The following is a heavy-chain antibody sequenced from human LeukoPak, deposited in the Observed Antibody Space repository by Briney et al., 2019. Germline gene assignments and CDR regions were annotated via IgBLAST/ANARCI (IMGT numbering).Heavy chain of an antibody. CDR1: GYTFTSFG. J-gene: IGHJ4*02. CDR3: ARGLGATPDFDY. D-gene: IGHD1-26*01. Sequence: ASVKVSCKASGYTFTSFGLSWVRQAPGQGLEWMGWISTYSGNTNYAQKLQGRVTMTTDTSTSTAYMELRSLRSDDTAVYYCARGLGATPDFDYWGQGTLATVSS. CDR2: ISTYSGNT. V-gene: IGHV1-18*01.